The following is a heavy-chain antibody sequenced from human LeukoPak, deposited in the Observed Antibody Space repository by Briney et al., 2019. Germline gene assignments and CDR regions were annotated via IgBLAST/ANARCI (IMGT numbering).Heavy chain of an antibody. CDR2: INSDGSST. CDR3: AKRYCNVDTCFRTLDY. CDR1: GFTFSSYW. Sequence: GGSLRLSCAASGFTFSSYWMHWVRQAPGKGLVWVSRINSDGSSTSYADSVKGRFTISRDNSKNTLYLQMNRLRAEDTAVYYCAKRYCNVDTCFRTLDYWGQGTLVTVSS. J-gene: IGHJ4*02. D-gene: IGHD2-15*01. V-gene: IGHV3-74*01.